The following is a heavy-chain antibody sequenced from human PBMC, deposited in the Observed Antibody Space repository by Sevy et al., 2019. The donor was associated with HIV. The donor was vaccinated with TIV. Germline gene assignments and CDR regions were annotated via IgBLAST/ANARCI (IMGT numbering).Heavy chain of an antibody. CDR2: IKSRTEGGTP. Sequence: GGSLRLSCAASEFTFSNVWMSWVRQAPGKGLERVGHIKSRTEGGTPDYAAPVKGRFNISRDDSKSTLYLQMNSLKTEDTAVYYCTTGGSILQHWGQGTLVTVSS. V-gene: IGHV3-15*01. J-gene: IGHJ4*02. CDR1: EFTFSNVW. CDR3: TTGGSILQH. D-gene: IGHD2-21*01.